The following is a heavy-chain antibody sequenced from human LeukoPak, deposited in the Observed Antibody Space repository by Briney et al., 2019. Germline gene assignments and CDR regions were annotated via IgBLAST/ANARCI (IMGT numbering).Heavy chain of an antibody. CDR3: ARDIGVGATTTFDY. D-gene: IGHD1-26*01. Sequence: GGSLRLSCAASGFTFSSYEMNWVRQAPGKGLEWVSYISSSGSTYYADSVKGRFTISRDNSKNTLYLQMNSLRAEDTAVYYCARDIGVGATTTFDYWGQGTLVTVSS. CDR2: ISSSGST. CDR1: GFTFSSYE. J-gene: IGHJ4*02. V-gene: IGHV3-48*03.